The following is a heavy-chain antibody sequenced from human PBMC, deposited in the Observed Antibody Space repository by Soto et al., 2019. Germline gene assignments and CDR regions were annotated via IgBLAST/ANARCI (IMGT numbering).Heavy chain of an antibody. J-gene: IGHJ4*02. Sequence: QVQLVQSGAEVKKPGASVKVSCKASGYTFTSYGISWVRQAPGQGLEWMGWISAYNGNTNYAQKLQGRVTMTPHTSTSTAYMELRGLRSDDTAVYYWVRDRVIYALDYWGQGTLVTVSS. CDR2: ISAYNGNT. D-gene: IGHD2-21*01. V-gene: IGHV1-18*01. CDR1: GYTFTSYG. CDR3: VRDRVIYALDY.